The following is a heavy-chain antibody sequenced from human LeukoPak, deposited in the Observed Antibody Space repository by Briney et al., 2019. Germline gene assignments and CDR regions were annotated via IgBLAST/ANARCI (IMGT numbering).Heavy chain of an antibody. Sequence: ASVKVSCKASGYTFTSYYMHWVRQAPGQGLEWMGWMNPNSGNTGYAQKFQGRVTMTRNTSISTAYMELSSLRSEDTAVYYCAREITMVRGVTGWFDPWGQGTLVTVSS. CDR2: MNPNSGNT. J-gene: IGHJ5*02. D-gene: IGHD3-10*01. CDR1: GYTFTSYY. CDR3: AREITMVRGVTGWFDP. V-gene: IGHV1-8*02.